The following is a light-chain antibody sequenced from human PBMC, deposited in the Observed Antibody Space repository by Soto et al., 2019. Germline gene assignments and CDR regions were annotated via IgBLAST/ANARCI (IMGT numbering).Light chain of an antibody. J-gene: IGLJ1*01. V-gene: IGLV3-21*02. CDR3: QVWDSSGHRYV. CDR2: DDT. CDR1: NIGNKN. Sequence: SYELTQTPSVSVAPGQTARLTCGGNNIGNKNAHWFQQKPGQAPVLVVYDDTDRPSGIPERFSGSNSGNTAALTISRVEVGDEADYYCQVWDSSGHRYVFGPGTKLTVL.